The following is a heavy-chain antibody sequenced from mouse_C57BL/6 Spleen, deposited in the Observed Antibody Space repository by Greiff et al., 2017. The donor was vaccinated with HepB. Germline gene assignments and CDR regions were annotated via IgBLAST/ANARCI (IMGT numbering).Heavy chain of an antibody. V-gene: IGHV5-17*01. CDR3: ARRSPWAMDY. CDR1: GFTFSDYG. J-gene: IGHJ4*01. CDR2: ISSGSSTI. Sequence: EVQLQESGGGLVKPGGSLKLSCAASGFTFSDYGMHWVRQAPEKGLEWVAYISSGSSTIYYADTVKGRFTISRDNAKNTLFLQMTSLRSEDTAMYYCARRSPWAMDYWGQGTSVTVSS.